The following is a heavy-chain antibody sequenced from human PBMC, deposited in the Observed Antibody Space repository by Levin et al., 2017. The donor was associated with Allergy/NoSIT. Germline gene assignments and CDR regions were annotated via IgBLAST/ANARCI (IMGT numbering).Heavy chain of an antibody. CDR3: AGGYSSGWYSLDY. D-gene: IGHD6-19*01. CDR1: GGSISSYY. V-gene: IGHV4-59*01. J-gene: IGHJ4*02. Sequence: SETLSLTCTVSGGSISSYYWSWIRQPPGKGLEWIGYIYYSGSTNYNPSLKSRVTISVDTSKNQFSLKLSSVTAADTAVYYCAGGYSSGWYSLDYWGQGTLVTVSS. CDR2: IYYSGST.